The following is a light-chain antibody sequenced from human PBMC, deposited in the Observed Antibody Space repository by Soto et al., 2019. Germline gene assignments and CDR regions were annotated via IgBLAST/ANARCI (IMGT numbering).Light chain of an antibody. CDR2: GAS. CDR3: QQDNNWPPIT. J-gene: IGKJ5*01. Sequence: EIVMTQSPATLSVSPGARATLSCRASQSVSSNLAWYQQNPGQAPRLLIYGASTRATGIPARFSGSGSGTEFTLTISSLQSEDFAVYYCQQDNNWPPITFGQGTRLEIK. CDR1: QSVSSN. V-gene: IGKV3-15*01.